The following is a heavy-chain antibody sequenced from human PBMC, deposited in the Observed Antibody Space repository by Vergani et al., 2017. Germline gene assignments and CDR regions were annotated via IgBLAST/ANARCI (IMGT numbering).Heavy chain of an antibody. Sequence: QVQLQESGPGLVKPSETLSLTFIVSNDSVSNTFYYWGWARQTPGKGLEWIGGIYYRWCTYFNPSLGSRVTMSADTSKSQFSLKLNSVTAADTAVYYCARGSRAEGGSGPDKWGQGTLVTVSS. J-gene: IGHJ4*02. CDR1: NDSVSNTFYY. V-gene: IGHV4-39*07. D-gene: IGHD6-13*01. CDR3: ARGSRAEGGSGPDK. CDR2: IYYRWCT.